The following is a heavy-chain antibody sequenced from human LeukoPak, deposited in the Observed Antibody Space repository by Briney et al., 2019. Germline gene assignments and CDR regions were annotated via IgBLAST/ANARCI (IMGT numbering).Heavy chain of an antibody. D-gene: IGHD4-23*01. CDR2: IFPGTSDT. CDR1: GHSFTSYW. CDR3: ARGPYGGHSGAFDI. Sequence: GESLKISCKGSGHSFTSYWIGWVRQMPGKGLEWMGIIFPGTSDTRYSPSFRGQVTISADKSISTAYLQWSSLKASDTVMYFCARGPYGGHSGAFDIWGQGTMVTVSS. V-gene: IGHV5-51*01. J-gene: IGHJ3*02.